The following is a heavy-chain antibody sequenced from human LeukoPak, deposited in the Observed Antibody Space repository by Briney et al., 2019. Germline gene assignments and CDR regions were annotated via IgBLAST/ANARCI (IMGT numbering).Heavy chain of an antibody. V-gene: IGHV3-48*03. J-gene: IGHJ4*02. Sequence: GGSLRLSRVTSGFSFSIYDMNWVRQAPGKGLEWVSYISTSGTTMHYADSVEGRFTISRDNARSSLYLQMNSLRAEDTAVYYCARGSFWGQGTLVTVSS. CDR1: GFSFSIYD. CDR2: ISTSGTTM. CDR3: ARGSF.